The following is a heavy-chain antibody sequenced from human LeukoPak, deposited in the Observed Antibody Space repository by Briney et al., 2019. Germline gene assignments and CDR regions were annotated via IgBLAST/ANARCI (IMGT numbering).Heavy chain of an antibody. CDR2: ISTDGKST. CDR3: ATVPGYCDSTTCYSRMDV. J-gene: IGHJ6*02. CDR1: GFTFSNYW. V-gene: IGHV3-74*01. D-gene: IGHD2-2*02. Sequence: GGSLRLSCVASGFTFSNYWMLWVRQAPGKGLMWVSLISTDGKSTRYAESVKGRFTISRDNAKNALYLQMDILRAEDTAVYYCATVPGYCDSTTCYSRMDVWGQGTTVTVSS.